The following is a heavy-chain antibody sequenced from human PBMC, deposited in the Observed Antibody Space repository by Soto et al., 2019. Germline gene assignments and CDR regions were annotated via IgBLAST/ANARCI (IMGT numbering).Heavy chain of an antibody. V-gene: IGHV4-59*02. CDR2: IHYSGST. Sequence: AETLSLTCTVSGDSVSCNYWSWIRQPPGKGLEWIGYIHYSGSTNYNPSLKSRVTISVDTSKNQFSLRLSSVTAADTAVYYCARAQYDILSSYYPWRYYFNLDVWGKGTTVTVSS. CDR1: GDSVSCNY. D-gene: IGHD3-9*01. J-gene: IGHJ6*03. CDR3: ARAQYDILSSYYPWRYYFNLDV.